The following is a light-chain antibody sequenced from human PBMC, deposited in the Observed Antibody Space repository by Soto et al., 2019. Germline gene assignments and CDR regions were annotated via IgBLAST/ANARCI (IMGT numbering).Light chain of an antibody. CDR2: DVS. Sequence: QSALTQPASVSGSPGQSVTISCTGTSSDGGGYNYVSCYQQHPGNVPKLMIYDVSDRPSGVSNRFSGSKSGNTASLTISGLQADDEAGYYCRSFTGSTSYVFGSGTKLTVL. V-gene: IGLV2-14*03. CDR3: RSFTGSTSYV. J-gene: IGLJ1*01. CDR1: SSDGGGYNY.